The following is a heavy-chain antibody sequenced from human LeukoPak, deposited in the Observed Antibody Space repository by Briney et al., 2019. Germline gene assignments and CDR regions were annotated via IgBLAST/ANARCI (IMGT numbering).Heavy chain of an antibody. CDR3: AKDRPRYDFWSGYYTGTFGFDYYYYGMDV. D-gene: IGHD3-3*01. J-gene: IGHJ6*02. CDR1: GFTFSSYG. Sequence: GGSLRLSCAASGFTFSSYGMHWVRQAPGKGLEWVAVISYDGSNKYYADSVKGRSTISRDNSKNTLYLQMNSLRAEDTAVYYCAKDRPRYDFWSGYYTGTFGFDYYYYGMDVWGQGTTVTVSS. V-gene: IGHV3-30*18. CDR2: ISYDGSNK.